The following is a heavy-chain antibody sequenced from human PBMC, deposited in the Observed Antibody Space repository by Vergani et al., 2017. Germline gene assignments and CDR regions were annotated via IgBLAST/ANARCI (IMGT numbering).Heavy chain of an antibody. V-gene: IGHV1-69*01. Sequence: QVQLVQSGAEVKKPGSSVKVSCKASGGTFSSYAISWVRQAPGQGLEWMGGIIPIFGTANSAQKFQGRVTITADESTSTAYMELSSLRSDDTAVYYCASRRDGYNPIFDPWGQGTLVTVSS. CDR2: IIPIFGTA. J-gene: IGHJ5*02. CDR3: ASRRDGYNPIFDP. D-gene: IGHD5-24*01. CDR1: GGTFSSYA.